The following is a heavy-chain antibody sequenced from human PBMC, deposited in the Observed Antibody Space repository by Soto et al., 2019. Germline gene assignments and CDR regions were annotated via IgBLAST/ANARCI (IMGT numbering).Heavy chain of an antibody. CDR3: ARVRIVGAREIDF. V-gene: IGHV1-18*04. CDR1: GYTFNRHG. D-gene: IGHD1-26*01. J-gene: IGHJ4*02. CDR2: ISGYNGDI. Sequence: QVHLVQSGGEVKKPGASVKVSCKASGYTFNRHGITWVRQAPGQGLEWMGWISGYNGDINYEQKFQGRVTLSSDTLASTVDLELKRLRFDDAAVYYCARVRIVGAREIDFWGQGTLVTVSS.